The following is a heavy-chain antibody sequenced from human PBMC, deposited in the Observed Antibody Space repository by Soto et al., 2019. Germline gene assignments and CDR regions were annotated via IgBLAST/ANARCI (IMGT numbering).Heavy chain of an antibody. D-gene: IGHD3-9*01. CDR2: IDPSDSYT. CDR3: ARRNYDILTGYAY. CDR1: GYSFTSYW. V-gene: IGHV5-10-1*01. Sequence: PGESLKISCKCSGYSFTSYWISLVRQMPGKGLEWMGRIDPSDSYTNYSPSFQGHVTISADKSISTAYLQWSSLKASDTAMYYCARRNYDILTGYAYWGQGTLVTVSS. J-gene: IGHJ4*02.